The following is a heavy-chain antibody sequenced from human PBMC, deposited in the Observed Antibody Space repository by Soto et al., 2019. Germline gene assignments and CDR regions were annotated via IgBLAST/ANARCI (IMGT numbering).Heavy chain of an antibody. CDR2: INHSGST. CDR1: GGSFSGYY. Sequence: LSLTCAVYGGSFSGYYWSWIRQPPGKGLEWIGEINHSGSTNYNPSLKSRVTISVDTSKNQFSLKLSSVTAADTAVYYCARGLAARDFDYWGQGTLVTVSS. V-gene: IGHV4-34*01. D-gene: IGHD6-6*01. J-gene: IGHJ4*02. CDR3: ARGLAARDFDY.